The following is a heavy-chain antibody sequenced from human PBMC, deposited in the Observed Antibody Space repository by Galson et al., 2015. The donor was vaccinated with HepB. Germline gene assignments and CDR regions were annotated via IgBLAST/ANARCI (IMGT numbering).Heavy chain of an antibody. J-gene: IGHJ6*02. CDR3: ARGSAAGTWGYGMDV. V-gene: IGHV3-30*04. CDR1: GFTFSSYP. CDR2: ISYDGSIE. D-gene: IGHD6-13*01. Sequence: SLRLSCAASGFTFSSYPMHWVRQAPGKGPEWVAVISYDGSIEYYADPVKGRFTISRENPKNTVYLQMSSLRPEETAVYYCARGSAAGTWGYGMDVWGQGTTVSVSS.